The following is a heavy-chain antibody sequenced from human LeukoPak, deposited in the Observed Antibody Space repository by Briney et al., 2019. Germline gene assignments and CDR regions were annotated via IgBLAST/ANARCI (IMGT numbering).Heavy chain of an antibody. J-gene: IGHJ4*02. D-gene: IGHD1-26*01. Sequence: ASVKVSCKASGYTFTNFDMNWVRQAPEQGLEWMGWMNPVSGNAGSAQKFQGRVSLTRDTSITTAYMELSSLRSDDTAFYYCARAPMGVAPLYWGQGTLVTVSS. V-gene: IGHV1-8*01. CDR3: ARAPMGVAPLY. CDR1: GYTFTNFD. CDR2: MNPVSGNA.